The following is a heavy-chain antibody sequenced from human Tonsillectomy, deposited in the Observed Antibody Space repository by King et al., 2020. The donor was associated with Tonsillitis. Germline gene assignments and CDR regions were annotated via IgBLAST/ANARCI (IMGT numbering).Heavy chain of an antibody. CDR2: ISSSSYYI. CDR3: ATQGVINKSHAFDI. Sequence: VQLVESGGGLVKPGGSLRLSCAASGFTFSSYNMNWVRQAPGKGLEWVSSISSSSYYIYFADSVKGRFTISRDNAKNSLYLQMNSLRAEGTVVYYCATQGVINKSHAFDIWGQGTMVTVSS. CDR1: GFTFSSYN. V-gene: IGHV3-21*01. J-gene: IGHJ3*02. D-gene: IGHD3-22*01.